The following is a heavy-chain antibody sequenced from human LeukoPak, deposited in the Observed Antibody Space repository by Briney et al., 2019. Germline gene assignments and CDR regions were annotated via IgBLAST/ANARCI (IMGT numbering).Heavy chain of an antibody. CDR1: GFTFSSYW. D-gene: IGHD6-13*01. J-gene: IGHJ6*03. CDR2: IKHDGSEK. CDR3: AREVAAADTDRYYYYHMDV. V-gene: IGHV3-7*01. Sequence: PGGSLRLSCAASGFTFSSYWMSWVRQVPGKGLEWVANIKHDGSEKYYVDSVKGRFTISRDNAKNSLYVQMNSLRAEDTAVYYCAREVAAADTDRYYYYHMDVWGKGTTVTVSS.